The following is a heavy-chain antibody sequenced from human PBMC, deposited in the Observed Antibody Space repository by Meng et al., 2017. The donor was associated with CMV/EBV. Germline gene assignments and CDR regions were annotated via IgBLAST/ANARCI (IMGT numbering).Heavy chain of an antibody. D-gene: IGHD3-22*01. CDR2: IYTSGST. CDR3: ARGGLYYYDSSGHFDY. V-gene: IGHV4-4*07. CDR1: GGYISSYY. Sequence: QVRLQESGPGLVKPLGTLYRTCPVSGGYISSYYWRWIREPAGKGLEWIGRIYTSGSTNYNPSLKSRVTMSVDTSKNQFSLKLSSVTAADTAVYYCARGGLYYYDSSGHFDYWGQGTLVTVSS. J-gene: IGHJ4*02.